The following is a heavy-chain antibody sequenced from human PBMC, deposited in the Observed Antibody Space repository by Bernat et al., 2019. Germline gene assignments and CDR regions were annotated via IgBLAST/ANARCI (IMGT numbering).Heavy chain of an antibody. CDR2: ISGSGGST. V-gene: IGHV3-23*01. J-gene: IGHJ4*02. CDR3: AKPTWGDFWSGSGSYYFDY. D-gene: IGHD3-3*01. CDR1: GFTFSSYA. Sequence: EVQLLESGGGLVQPGGSLILSCAASGFTFSSYAMSWVRQAPGKGLEWVSAISGSGGSTYYADSVKGRFTISRDNSKNTLYLQMNSLRAEDTAVYYCAKPTWGDFWSGSGSYYFDYWGQGTLVTVSS.